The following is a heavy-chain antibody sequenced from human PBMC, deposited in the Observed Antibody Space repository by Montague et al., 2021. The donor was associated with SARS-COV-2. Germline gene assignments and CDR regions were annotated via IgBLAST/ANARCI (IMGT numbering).Heavy chain of an antibody. J-gene: IGHJ4*02. D-gene: IGHD6-19*01. CDR1: GFTLSTYA. CDR2: LSGSGGDT. V-gene: IGHV3-23*01. CDR3: AKERSYDSGWYGEFDY. Sequence: SLRLSCAASGFTLSTYAMTWVRQTPGKGLEWVSALSGSGGDTYYXDSVKGRFTISRDNSENTLYLQMNSLRAEDTALYYCAKERSYDSGWYGEFDYWGQGTLVTVSS.